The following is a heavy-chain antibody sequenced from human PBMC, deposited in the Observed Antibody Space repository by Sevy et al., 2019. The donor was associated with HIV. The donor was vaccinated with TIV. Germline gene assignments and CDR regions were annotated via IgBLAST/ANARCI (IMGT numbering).Heavy chain of an antibody. CDR1: GFSFSNAW. D-gene: IGHD3-22*01. J-gene: IGHJ3*02. CDR2: IKSKTDGGTI. V-gene: IGHV3-15*01. CDR3: ITMGYYGGFDI. Sequence: GGSLRLSCAASGFSFSNAWMSWVRQAPGKGLEWVGRIKSKTDGGTIDYAAPVKGRLNISRDDSKNTLYLQMNSLKTEDTGVYYCITMGYYGGFDIWGQGTMVTVSS.